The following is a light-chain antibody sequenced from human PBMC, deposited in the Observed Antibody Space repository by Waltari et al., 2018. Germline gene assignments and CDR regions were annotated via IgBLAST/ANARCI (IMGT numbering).Light chain of an antibody. CDR2: EVT. V-gene: IGLV2-8*01. CDR1: SSDVGGYNY. Sequence: QSDLSQPPSASGSPGQSVTISCTGTSSDVGGYNYVSWYQQHPGKAPKFGIYEVTKRPAGVPGRVSGSKAGNTAALTGSGLQAEDEADYYCSSYAGSNIVVFGGGTKLTVL. CDR3: SSYAGSNIVV. J-gene: IGLJ2*01.